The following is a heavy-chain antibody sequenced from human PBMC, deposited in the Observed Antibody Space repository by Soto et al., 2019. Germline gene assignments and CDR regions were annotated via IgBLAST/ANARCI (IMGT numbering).Heavy chain of an antibody. D-gene: IGHD6-13*01. CDR3: VKSRFSSNWTPDS. CDR2: IYYNASP. J-gene: IGHJ5*01. CDR1: GAYISRGNFY. Sequence: PLCLTDTVSGAYISRGNFYWSWIRQRPGQGLQWLGLIYYNASPLYNSSLKSRLLISLDTSKNQFSLTLRSVSAADTAVYYCVKSRFSSNWTPDSWGQGTLVTVS. V-gene: IGHV4-31*03.